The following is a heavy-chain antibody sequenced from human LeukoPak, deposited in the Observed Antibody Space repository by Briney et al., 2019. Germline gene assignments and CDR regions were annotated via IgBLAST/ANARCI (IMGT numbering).Heavy chain of an antibody. J-gene: IGHJ3*01. D-gene: IGHD1-26*01. Sequence: GESLKSSCKVSGYSFTSYCIGWVRQMPGKGLEWMGIIYPGDSGPTYSPSFQGQVTISVDKSINTAYLQWSSLQASYTAMYYCGMSGDRVPLQDDVFDVWGQETMVTVST. CDR3: GMSGDRVPLQDDVFDV. V-gene: IGHV5-51*01. CDR1: GYSFTSYC. CDR2: IYPGDSGP.